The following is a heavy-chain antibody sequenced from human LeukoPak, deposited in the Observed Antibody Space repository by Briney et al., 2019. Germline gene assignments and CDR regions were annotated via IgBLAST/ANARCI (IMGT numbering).Heavy chain of an antibody. D-gene: IGHD3-22*01. Sequence: GRSLRLSCAASGFTFSSYGMHWVRQAPGKGLEWVAVIWYDGSNKYYADSVKGRFTISRDNSKNTLYPQMNSLRAEDTAVYYCARDPDRDDYWGQGTLVTVSS. V-gene: IGHV3-33*01. J-gene: IGHJ4*02. CDR2: IWYDGSNK. CDR1: GFTFSSYG. CDR3: ARDPDRDDY.